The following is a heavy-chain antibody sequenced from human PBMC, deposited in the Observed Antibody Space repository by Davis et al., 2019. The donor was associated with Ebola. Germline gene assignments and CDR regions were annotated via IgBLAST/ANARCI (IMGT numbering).Heavy chain of an antibody. CDR2: IYYSGST. CDR1: GGSISSGGYY. V-gene: IGHV4-31*03. J-gene: IGHJ3*02. Sequence: SETLSLTCTVSGGSISSGGYYWSWIRQHPGKGLEWIGYIYYSGSTYYNPSLKSRVTISVDTSKNQFSLKLSSVTAADTAVYYCAREVLWNAFDIWGQGTMVTVSS. D-gene: IGHD3-16*01. CDR3: AREVLWNAFDI.